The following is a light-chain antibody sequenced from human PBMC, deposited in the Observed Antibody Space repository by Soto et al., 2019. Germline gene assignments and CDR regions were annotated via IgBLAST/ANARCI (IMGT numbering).Light chain of an antibody. V-gene: IGKV3-20*01. CDR3: QQYGSSPWT. J-gene: IGKJ1*01. CDR2: GAS. Sequence: EIVLTQSPGTLSLSPGERATLSCRASQSVSSNYLAWYQQRPGLAPRLLIYGASSRATAIPDTFSGSGSGTDFTLTISRLEPEDFAVYFCQQYGSSPWTFGQGTKVDIK. CDR1: QSVSSNY.